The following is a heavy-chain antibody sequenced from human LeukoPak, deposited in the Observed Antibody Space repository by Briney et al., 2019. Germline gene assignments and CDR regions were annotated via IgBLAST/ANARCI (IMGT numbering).Heavy chain of an antibody. D-gene: IGHD5-18*01. CDR1: GGSISSYY. CDR2: IYYSGST. Sequence: PSETLSLTCTVSGGSISSYYWSWIRQPPGKGLEWIGYIYYSGSTNYNPSLKSRITISVDTSKNQFSLKLSSVTAADTAVYYYASGYSYGYSVYWGQGTLVTVSS. J-gene: IGHJ4*02. V-gene: IGHV4-59*08. CDR3: ASGYSYGYSVY.